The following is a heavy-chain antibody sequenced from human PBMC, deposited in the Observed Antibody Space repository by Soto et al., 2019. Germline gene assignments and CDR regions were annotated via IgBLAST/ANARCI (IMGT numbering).Heavy chain of an antibody. CDR1: GGSISSSNYY. CDR2: IYYSGST. D-gene: IGHD6-13*01. Sequence: SETLSLTCTVSGGSISSSNYYWGWIRQPPGKGLEWIGNIYYSGSTYYNPSLKSRVTISVDTSKNQFSLKLSSVTAADTAVYYCVGGSSWYDVDWFDPWGPGTLVTVSS. J-gene: IGHJ5*02. V-gene: IGHV4-39*01. CDR3: VGGSSWYDVDWFDP.